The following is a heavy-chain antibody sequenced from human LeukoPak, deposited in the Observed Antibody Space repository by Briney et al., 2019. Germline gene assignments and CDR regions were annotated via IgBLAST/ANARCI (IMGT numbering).Heavy chain of an antibody. J-gene: IGHJ4*02. CDR2: IRVYNGDT. V-gene: IGHV1-18*01. Sequence: ASVKVSCKASGYTFTSYGISWVRQAPGQGLEWMGWIRVYNGDTNYAQKLQGRVTMTTDTSTSTAYMELRSLRSDDTAVYYCATCYCSSTNCRIDYWGQGTLVSVSS. CDR1: GYTFTSYG. CDR3: ATCYCSSTNCRIDY. D-gene: IGHD2-2*01.